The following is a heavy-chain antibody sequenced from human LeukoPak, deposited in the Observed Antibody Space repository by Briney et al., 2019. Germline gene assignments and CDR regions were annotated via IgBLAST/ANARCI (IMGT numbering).Heavy chain of an antibody. CDR2: IWYDGSNK. CDR1: GFTFSSYG. D-gene: IGHD6-13*01. J-gene: IGHJ5*02. V-gene: IGHV3-33*06. Sequence: GRSLRLSCAASGFTFSSYGMHWVRQAPGKGLEWVAVIWYDGSNKYYADSVKGRFTISRDNSKNTLYLQMNSPRAEDTAVYYCAKEIAAAANWFDPWGQGTLVTVSS. CDR3: AKEIAAAANWFDP.